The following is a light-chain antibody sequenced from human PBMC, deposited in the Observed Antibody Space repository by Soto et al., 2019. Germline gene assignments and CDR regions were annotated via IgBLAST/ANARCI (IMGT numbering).Light chain of an antibody. CDR1: QSIGSA. V-gene: IGKV3-15*01. CDR2: GAS. CDR3: QQYNSYSPT. Sequence: IVMTQSPATLSVSPGESATLSCRARQSIGSALAWYQQKPGQAPRLLIYGASTRATGVPARVRGSGSGTEFTLTISSLQSEDFAVYYCQQYNSYSPTFGQGTRVEIK. J-gene: IGKJ1*01.